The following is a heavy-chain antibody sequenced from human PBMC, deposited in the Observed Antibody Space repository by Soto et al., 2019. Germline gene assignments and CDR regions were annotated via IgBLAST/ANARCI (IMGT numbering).Heavy chain of an antibody. CDR2: ISGSGGST. D-gene: IGHD3-3*01. J-gene: IGHJ6*03. CDR1: GFTFSSYA. CDR3: ANPYGFYDFWSGYYLWDGGYYYYMDV. Sequence: PGGSLRLSCAASGFTFSSYAMSWVRQAPGKGLEWVSAISGSGGSTYYADSMKGRFTISRDNSKNTLYLQMNSLRAEDTAVYYCANPYGFYDFWSGYYLWDGGYYYYMDVWGKGTTVTVSS. V-gene: IGHV3-23*01.